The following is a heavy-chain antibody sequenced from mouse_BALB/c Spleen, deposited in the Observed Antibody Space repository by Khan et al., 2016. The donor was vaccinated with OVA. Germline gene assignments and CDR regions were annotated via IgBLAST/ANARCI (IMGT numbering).Heavy chain of an antibody. Sequence: QIQLVQSGPELKKPGETVKISCKASGYTFTNYGMNWVKQAPGKGLKWMGWINTYTGKPIYANDFKGRFAFSLETSASTAYLQINNLKNEATATYCCARVGYNGTMDYWGQGTSVTVSS. CDR2: INTYTGKP. J-gene: IGHJ4*01. CDR3: ARVGYNGTMDY. CDR1: GYTFTNYG. V-gene: IGHV9-3-1*01. D-gene: IGHD2-14*01.